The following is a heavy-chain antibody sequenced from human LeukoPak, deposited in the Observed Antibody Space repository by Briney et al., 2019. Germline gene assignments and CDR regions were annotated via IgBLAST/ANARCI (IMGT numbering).Heavy chain of an antibody. J-gene: IGHJ4*02. D-gene: IGHD7-27*01. CDR1: GFTFSSYG. CDR3: ATLTGDRSC. Sequence: GGSLRLSCAASGFTFSSYGMHWVRQAPGKGLEWVAFIRDDGSNKYYADSVKGRFTISRDNSKNTLYLQMNSLRAEDTAVYYCATLTGDRSCWGQGTLVTVSS. CDR2: IRDDGSNK. V-gene: IGHV3-30*02.